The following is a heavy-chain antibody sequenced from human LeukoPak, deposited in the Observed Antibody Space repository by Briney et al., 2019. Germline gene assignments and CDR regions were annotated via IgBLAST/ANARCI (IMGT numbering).Heavy chain of an antibody. D-gene: IGHD2-8*02. CDR3: TRRAGGNLYDLDN. V-gene: IGHV3-21*04. CDR1: GFTVSSHA. CDR2: ISSSSSYI. J-gene: IGHJ4*02. Sequence: GGSLRLSCAVSGFTVSSHAMSWVRQAPGKGLEWVSSISSSSSYIYYADSVKGRFTISRDNAKNSLYLQMNSLRAEDTAVYYCTRRAGGNLYDLDNWGQGTLVTVSS.